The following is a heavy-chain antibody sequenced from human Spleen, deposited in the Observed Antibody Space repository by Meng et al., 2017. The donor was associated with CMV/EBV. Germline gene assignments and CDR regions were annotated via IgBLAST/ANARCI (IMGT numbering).Heavy chain of an antibody. J-gene: IGHJ4*02. Sequence: HVQLVQSGAEVKEPGTSVQRPGKDTGGTFSSYAISWVRQAPGQGLEWMGGIIPTFGTANYAQKFQGRVTITADESTSTAYMELSSLRSEDTAVYYCARDNAGHSFEYWGQGTLVTVSS. CDR1: GGTFSSYA. CDR2: IIPTFGTA. CDR3: ARDNAGHSFEY. V-gene: IGHV1-69*12. D-gene: IGHD6-13*01.